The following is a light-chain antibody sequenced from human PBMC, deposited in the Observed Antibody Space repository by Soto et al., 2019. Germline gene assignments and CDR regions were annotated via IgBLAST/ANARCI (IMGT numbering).Light chain of an antibody. V-gene: IGLV2-14*01. Sequence: LTEPASVSGSPGQSITISCTGTSSDVGGYNYVSRYQQHPGKAPKFMIYDVSNRPSGVSNRFSGSKSGNTASLTISGLQAEDEADYYCSSYTTSNTRQIVFGTGTKVTVL. CDR1: SSDVGGYNY. CDR3: SSYTTSNTRQIV. J-gene: IGLJ1*01. CDR2: DVS.